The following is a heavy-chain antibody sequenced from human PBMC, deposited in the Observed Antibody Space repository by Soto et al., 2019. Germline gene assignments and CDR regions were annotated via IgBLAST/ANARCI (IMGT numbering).Heavy chain of an antibody. CDR1: GFTFGDYA. CDR3: VKDKRRYCSGGSCHYLDF. CDR2: ISWNSGSI. D-gene: IGHD2-15*01. V-gene: IGHV3-9*01. J-gene: IGHJ4*02. Sequence: EVQLVESGGGLVQPGRSLRLSCAASGFTFGDYAMHWVRQAPGKGLAWVSGISWNSGSIGYADSVKGRFTISRDNAKNSLYLQVNSLRAEDTALYYCVKDKRRYCSGGSCHYLDFWGQGTLVTVSS.